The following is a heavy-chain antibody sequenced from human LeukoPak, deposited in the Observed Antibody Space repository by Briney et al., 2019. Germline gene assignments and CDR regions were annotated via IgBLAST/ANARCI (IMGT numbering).Heavy chain of an antibody. D-gene: IGHD5-12*01. V-gene: IGHV3-48*03. CDR3: ARDRSQGYSCSSDY. Sequence: GGSLRLSCAASGFTFSSYEMNWVRQAPGQGLEWVSSINSRGSTIYYADSVKGRFTISRDNAKNSLYLQMNSLRAEDRAVYWCARDRSQGYSCSSDYWGQGTLVTVSS. CDR1: GFTFSSYE. J-gene: IGHJ4*02. CDR2: INSRGSTI.